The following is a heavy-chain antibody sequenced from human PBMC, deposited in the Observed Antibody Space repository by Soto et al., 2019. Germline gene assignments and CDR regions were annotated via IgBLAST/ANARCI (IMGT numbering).Heavy chain of an antibody. J-gene: IGHJ4*02. CDR3: ATSQSTYGEPDY. Sequence: GASVKVSCKVSGYTLTELSMHWVRQAPGKGLEWMGGFDPEDGETIYAQKFQGRVTMTEDTSTDTAYMELSSLRSEDTAVYYCATSQSTYGEPDYWGQGTLVTVSS. CDR1: GYTLTELS. V-gene: IGHV1-24*01. D-gene: IGHD4-17*01. CDR2: FDPEDGET.